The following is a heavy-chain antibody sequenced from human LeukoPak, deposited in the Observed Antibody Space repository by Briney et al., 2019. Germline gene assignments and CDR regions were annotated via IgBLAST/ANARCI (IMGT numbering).Heavy chain of an antibody. V-gene: IGHV3-48*02. Sequence: GGSLRLSCAASGFTFSSYSMNWVRQAPGKGLGWVSYISSSSSTIYYADSVKGRFTISRDNAKNSLYLQMNSLRDEDTAVYYCARDLKRIAVAGKHFDYWGQGTLVTVSS. J-gene: IGHJ4*02. CDR1: GFTFSSYS. CDR3: ARDLKRIAVAGKHFDY. CDR2: ISSSSSTI. D-gene: IGHD6-19*01.